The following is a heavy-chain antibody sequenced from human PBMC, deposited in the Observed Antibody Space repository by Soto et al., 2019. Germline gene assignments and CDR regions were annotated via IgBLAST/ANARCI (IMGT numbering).Heavy chain of an antibody. V-gene: IGHV3-11*06. CDR1: GFTFGYSY. CDR2: ISPGSRYP. CDR3: VRGGGGGLFDP. D-gene: IGHD2-15*01. Sequence: GGSLRLSCAGSGFTFGYSYMSWIRQAPGKGLEWLSYISPGSRYPAYADSVKGRFTISRDNARRSLFLQMTSLTAEDTAMYYCVRGGGGGLFDPWGQGTMVTVSS. J-gene: IGHJ5*02.